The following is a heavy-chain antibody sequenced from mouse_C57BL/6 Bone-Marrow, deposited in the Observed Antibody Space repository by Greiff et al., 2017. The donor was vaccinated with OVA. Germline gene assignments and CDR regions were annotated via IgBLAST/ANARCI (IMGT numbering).Heavy chain of an antibody. J-gene: IGHJ3*01. CDR1: GFTFSSYG. V-gene: IGHV5-6*01. CDR3: ARVYYDYGRELAY. Sequence: EVKLMESGGDLVKPGGSLKLSCAASGFTFSSYGMSWVRQTPDKRLEWVATISSGGSYTYYPDSVKGRFTISRDNAKNTLYLQMSSLKSEDTAMYYCARVYYDYGRELAYWGQGTLVTVSA. CDR2: ISSGGSYT. D-gene: IGHD2-4*01.